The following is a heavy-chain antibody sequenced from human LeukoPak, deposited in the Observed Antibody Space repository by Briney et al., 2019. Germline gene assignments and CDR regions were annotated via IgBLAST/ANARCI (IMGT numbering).Heavy chain of an antibody. CDR1: GFTFSSYA. CDR2: ISGSGGST. CDR3: AKVDYDFWSGLYYLDY. J-gene: IGHJ4*02. D-gene: IGHD3-3*01. Sequence: GGSLRLSCAASGFTFSSYAMSWVRQAPAKGLEWVSAISGSGGSTYYADSVKGRFTISRDNSKNTLYLQMNSLRAEDTAVYYCAKVDYDFWSGLYYLDYWGQGTLVTVSS. V-gene: IGHV3-23*01.